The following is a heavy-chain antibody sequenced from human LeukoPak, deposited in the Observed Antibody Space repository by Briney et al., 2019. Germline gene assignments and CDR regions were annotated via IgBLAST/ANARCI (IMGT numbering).Heavy chain of an antibody. J-gene: IGHJ3*02. CDR3: ARAPNMAARRAFDI. Sequence: GGSLRLSCAASGFTVSSNYMSWVRQAPGKGLEWVSVIYSGDSTYYADSVKGRFTISRDNSKNTLYLQMNSLRAEDTAVYYCARAPNMAARRAFDIWGRGTMVTVSS. CDR1: GFTVSSNY. V-gene: IGHV3-66*02. CDR2: IYSGDST. D-gene: IGHD6-6*01.